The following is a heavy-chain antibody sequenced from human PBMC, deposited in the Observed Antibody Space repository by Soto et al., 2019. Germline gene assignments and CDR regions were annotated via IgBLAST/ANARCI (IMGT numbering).Heavy chain of an antibody. J-gene: IGHJ4*02. CDR1: GYTFTSYA. CDR2: INPSGGST. V-gene: IGHV1-46*03. D-gene: IGHD3-10*01. Sequence: ASVKVSCKASGYTFTSYAMHWVRQAPGQRLEWMGIINPSGGSTSYAQKFQGRVTMTRDTSTSTVYMELSSLRSEDTAVYYCARENDYYGSGSYNLDISDYWGQGTLVTVSS. CDR3: ARENDYYGSGSYNLDISDY.